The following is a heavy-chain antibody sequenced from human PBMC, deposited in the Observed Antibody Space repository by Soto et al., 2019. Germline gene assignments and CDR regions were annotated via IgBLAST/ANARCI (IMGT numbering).Heavy chain of an antibody. V-gene: IGHV3-23*01. CDR1: GFTFSSYA. D-gene: IGHD3-22*01. J-gene: IGHJ6*02. Sequence: GGSLRLSCAASGFTFSSYAIIFFRHAPLKWLEWVSAISGSGGSTYYADSVKGRFTISRDNSKNTLYLQMNSLRAEDTAVYYCARGSYDSNAGDYYYGMDVWGQGTTVTVSS. CDR3: ARGSYDSNAGDYYYGMDV. CDR2: ISGSGGST.